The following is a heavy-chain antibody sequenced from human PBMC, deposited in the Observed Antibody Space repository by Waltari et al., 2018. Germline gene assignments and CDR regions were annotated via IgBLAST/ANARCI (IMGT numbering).Heavy chain of an antibody. Sequence: QVKLWESGGGGVRPGRSLRPSCAASGFTSSSYAMHWVGKPPGKGLEWVAVISYDGSNKYYADSVKGRFTISRDNSKNTLYLQMNSLRAEDTAVYYCASSRKDFWRLNWFDPWGQGTLVTVSS. CDR1: GFTSSSYA. CDR3: ASSRKDFWRLNWFDP. J-gene: IGHJ5*02. D-gene: IGHD3-3*01. V-gene: IGHV3-30-3*01. CDR2: ISYDGSNK.